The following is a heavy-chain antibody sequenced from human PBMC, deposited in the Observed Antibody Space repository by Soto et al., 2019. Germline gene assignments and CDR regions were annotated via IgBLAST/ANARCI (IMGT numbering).Heavy chain of an antibody. CDR3: ARSQGSSTSLEIYYYYYYGMDV. CDR1: GGTFSSYA. Sequence: QVQLVQSGAEVKKPGSSVKVSCKASGGTFSSYAISWVRQAPGQGLEWMGGIIPISDTTNYAQKFQGRVTITPEESTSTAYMELSSLRSEDTAVYYCARSQGSSTSLEIYYYYYYGMDVWGQGTTVTVSS. CDR2: IIPISDTT. V-gene: IGHV1-69*01. J-gene: IGHJ6*02. D-gene: IGHD2-2*01.